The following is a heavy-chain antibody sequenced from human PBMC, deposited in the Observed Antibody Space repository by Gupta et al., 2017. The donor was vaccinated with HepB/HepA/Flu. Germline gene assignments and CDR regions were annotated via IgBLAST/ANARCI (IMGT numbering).Heavy chain of an antibody. J-gene: IGHJ5*02. V-gene: IGHV4-39*01. Sequence: QLQLQESGPKLVKSSEALSLTCSVFGGSVTTTTYSWAWIRQPPGKGLEWIGNISYPETTYYTPSLQHRVAFSLETSKHQFSLTMTSLTAADAAVYSCATQQHSLSSWFAPGGPGSAVSVS. CDR1: GGSVTTTTYS. D-gene: IGHD2-2*01. CDR2: ISYPETT. CDR3: ATQQHSLSSWFAP.